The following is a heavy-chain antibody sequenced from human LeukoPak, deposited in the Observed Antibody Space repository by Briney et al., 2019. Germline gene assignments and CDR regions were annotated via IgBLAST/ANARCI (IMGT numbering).Heavy chain of an antibody. CDR1: GGSISSYY. Sequence: PSETLSLTCTVSGGSISSYYWSWIRQPPGKGLEWIGYIYYSGSTNYNPSLKSRVTISVDTSKNQFSLKLSSVTAADTAVYYCARAPDYGDSPYFDYWSQGTLVTVSP. CDR3: ARAPDYGDSPYFDY. V-gene: IGHV4-59*01. CDR2: IYYSGST. J-gene: IGHJ4*02. D-gene: IGHD4-17*01.